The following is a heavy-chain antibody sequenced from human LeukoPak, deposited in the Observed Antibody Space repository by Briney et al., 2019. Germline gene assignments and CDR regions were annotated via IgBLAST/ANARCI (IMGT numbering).Heavy chain of an antibody. V-gene: IGHV3-49*03. Sequence: GGSLRLSCTTSGFTFGDYAMGWFRQAPGKGLEWLGFIRSKTYGGTSEYAVSLKGRFTMSRDDSKSIAYLQMNSLKIEDTAVYYCGRAPRPVAWNWFDPWGQGTLVTVSS. CDR3: GRAPRPVAWNWFDP. CDR1: GFTFGDYA. D-gene: IGHD2-15*01. J-gene: IGHJ5*02. CDR2: IRSKTYGGTS.